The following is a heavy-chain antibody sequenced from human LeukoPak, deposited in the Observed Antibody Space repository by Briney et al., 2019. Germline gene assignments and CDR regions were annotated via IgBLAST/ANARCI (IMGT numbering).Heavy chain of an antibody. J-gene: IGHJ6*03. CDR2: IIPIFGTA. D-gene: IGHD1-7*01. CDR1: GGTFSSYA. CDR3: AVSTGTTKRRLDYYYYMDV. V-gene: IGHV1-69*05. Sequence: SVKVSCKASGGTFSSYAISWVRQAPGQGLEWKGGIIPIFGTANYAQKFQGRVTITTDESTSTAYMELSSLRSEDTAVYYCAVSTGTTKRRLDYYYYMDVWGKGTTVTVSS.